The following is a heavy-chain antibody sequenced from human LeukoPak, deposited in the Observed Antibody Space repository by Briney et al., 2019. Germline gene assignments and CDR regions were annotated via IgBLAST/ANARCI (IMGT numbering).Heavy chain of an antibody. D-gene: IGHD6-19*01. CDR3: ARGGRQWLLSSPYGMDV. V-gene: IGHV4-61*08. J-gene: IGHJ6*02. CDR2: IYYSGST. CDR1: GGSISSGGYY. Sequence: SETLSLTCTVSGGSISSGGYYWSWIRQHPGTGLEWIGYIYYSGSTNYNPSLKSRVTISVDTSKNQFSLKLSSVTAADTAVYYCARGGRQWLLSSPYGMDVWGQGTTVTVSS.